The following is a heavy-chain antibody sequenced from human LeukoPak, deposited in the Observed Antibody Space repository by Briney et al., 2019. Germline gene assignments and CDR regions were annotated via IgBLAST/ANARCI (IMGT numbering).Heavy chain of an antibody. D-gene: IGHD2-21*02. CDR3: ARDHNPHIVVVTAAPGGY. CDR2: ISAYNGNT. J-gene: IGHJ4*02. V-gene: IGHV1-18*01. Sequence: GASVKVSCKASGGTFSSYGISWVRQAPGQGLEWMGWISAYNGNTNYAQKLQGRVTMTTDTSTSTAYMELRSLRSDDTAVYYCARDHNPHIVVVTAAPGGYWGQGTLVTVSS. CDR1: GGTFSSYG.